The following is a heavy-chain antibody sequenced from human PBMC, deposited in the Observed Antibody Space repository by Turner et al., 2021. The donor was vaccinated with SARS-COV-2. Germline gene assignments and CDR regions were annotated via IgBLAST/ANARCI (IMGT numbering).Heavy chain of an antibody. V-gene: IGHV3-7*04. D-gene: IGHD6-13*01. J-gene: IGHJ3*02. CDR2: IKQDGSEK. Sequence: VQLVESGGGLVQPGGSLRISCAASGFTFSTYWMSWVRQAPGKGLEWVANIKQDGSEKYYLDSVKGRFNISRDNTKNSLYLQMNSLRAEDTAVYYCASDNGYSSSWYSVAFDIWGQGTMVTVSS. CDR1: GFTFSTYW. CDR3: ASDNGYSSSWYSVAFDI.